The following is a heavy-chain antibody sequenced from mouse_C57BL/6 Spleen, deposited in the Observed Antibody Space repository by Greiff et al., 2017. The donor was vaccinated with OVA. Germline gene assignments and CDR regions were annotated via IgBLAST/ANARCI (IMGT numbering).Heavy chain of an antibody. CDR3: ARFPSITTVVATDY. V-gene: IGHV1-82*01. CDR1: GYAFSSSW. D-gene: IGHD1-1*01. J-gene: IGHJ2*01. CDR2: IYPGDGDT. Sequence: QVQLQQSGPELVKPGASVKISCKASGYAFSSSWMNWVKQRPGKGLEWIGRIYPGDGDTNYNGKFKGKATLTADKSSSTAYMQLSSLTSEDSAVDFCARFPSITTVVATDYWGQGTTLTVSS.